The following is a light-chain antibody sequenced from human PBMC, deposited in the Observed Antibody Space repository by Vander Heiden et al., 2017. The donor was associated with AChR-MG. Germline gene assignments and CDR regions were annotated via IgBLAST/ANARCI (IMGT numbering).Light chain of an antibody. Sequence: TVLTQTPGSLSSLPGARATLSCRASQNVSSNSLAWYQQKPGQAPRLLIYGASSRATGIPDRFSGSGSGTDFTLTISRLEPEDFAVYYCQQYHSSLWTFGQGTKVEIK. J-gene: IGKJ1*01. CDR2: GAS. V-gene: IGKV3-20*01. CDR1: QNVSSNS. CDR3: QQYHSSLWT.